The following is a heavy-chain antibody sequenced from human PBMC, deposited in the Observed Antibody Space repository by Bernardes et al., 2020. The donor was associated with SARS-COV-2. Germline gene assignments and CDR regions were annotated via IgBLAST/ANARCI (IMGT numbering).Heavy chain of an antibody. D-gene: IGHD6-13*01. Sequence: VKVSCKTSGYSLTSHHMHWVRQAPGQGLEWVGIINPSAGTTRYAQKFQGRVTMTRDTSTSTIYMDLSSLRSEDTAVYYCARGGAGSWFDGAFAIWGQGTMVTVSS. CDR1: GYSLTSHH. CDR3: ARGGAGSWFDGAFAI. J-gene: IGHJ3*02. CDR2: INPSAGTT. V-gene: IGHV1-46*01.